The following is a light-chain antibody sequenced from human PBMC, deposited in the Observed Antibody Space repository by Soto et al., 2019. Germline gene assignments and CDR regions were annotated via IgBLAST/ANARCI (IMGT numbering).Light chain of an antibody. CDR3: QQYNSYSGYT. V-gene: IGKV1-5*03. CDR1: QSISSW. J-gene: IGKJ2*01. CDR2: KAP. Sequence: DIQMTQSPSTLSASVGDRVTITCRASQSISSWLAWYQQKPGKAPKLLIYKAPSLESGVPSRLSGSGSGTEFTLTISSLQPDDFATYYCQQYNSYSGYTFGQGTKLEIK.